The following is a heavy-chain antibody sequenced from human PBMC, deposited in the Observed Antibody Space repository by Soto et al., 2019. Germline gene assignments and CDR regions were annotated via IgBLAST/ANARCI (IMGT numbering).Heavy chain of an antibody. CDR1: GFSLTNRALG. CDR3: VRVKWEQYSWYYMDV. Sequence: QVTLEESGPVLLKPTEPLTLTCTVSGFSLTNRALGVSWVRQTPGKALEWLAHISSDDDKSFNTSLESRLTISKYNSLRQVVLTLPTVSPGDTGTYFCVRVKWEQYSWYYMDVCCRGTTVTV. D-gene: IGHD1-26*01. J-gene: IGHJ6*03. CDR2: ISSDDDK. V-gene: IGHV2-26*02.